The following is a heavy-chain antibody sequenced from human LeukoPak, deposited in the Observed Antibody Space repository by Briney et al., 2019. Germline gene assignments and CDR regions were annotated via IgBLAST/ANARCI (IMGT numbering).Heavy chain of an antibody. J-gene: IGHJ4*02. Sequence: PGGSLRLSCAASGFTFSSYAMHWVRQAPGKGLEWVAVISYDGSNKYYADFVKGRFTISRDNSKNTLYLQMNSLRAEDTAVYYCARASGGSCYSNFDYWGQGTLVTVSS. V-gene: IGHV3-30*04. CDR3: ARASGGSCYSNFDY. D-gene: IGHD2-15*01. CDR2: ISYDGSNK. CDR1: GFTFSSYA.